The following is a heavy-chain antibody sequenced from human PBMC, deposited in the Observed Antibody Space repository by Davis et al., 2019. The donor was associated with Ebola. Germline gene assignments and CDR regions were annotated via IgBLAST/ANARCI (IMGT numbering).Heavy chain of an antibody. J-gene: IGHJ4*02. Sequence: GESLKISCTASGFTFGDYAMSWFRQAPGKGLEWASYISSSSSYTNYADSVKGRFTISRDNSKNTLYLQMNSLRAEDTAVYYCARDGEQLVLGFDYWGQGTLVTVSS. CDR3: ARDGEQLVLGFDY. CDR2: ISSSSSYT. CDR1: GFTFGDYA. V-gene: IGHV3-11*06. D-gene: IGHD6-6*01.